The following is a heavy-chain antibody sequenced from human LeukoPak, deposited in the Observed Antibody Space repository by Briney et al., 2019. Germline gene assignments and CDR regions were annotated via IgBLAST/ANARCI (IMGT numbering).Heavy chain of an antibody. CDR2: IYYSGST. V-gene: IGHV4-59*08. CDR1: GGSISSYY. D-gene: IGHD3-9*01. CDR3: ARQVGYDILTGYPSPPNWFDP. J-gene: IGHJ5*02. Sequence: SDTLSLTCTVSGGSISSYYWSWIRQPPGKGLEWIGYIYYSGSTNYNPSLKSRVTISVDTSKNQFSLKLSSVTAADTAVYYCARQVGYDILTGYPSPPNWFDPWGQGTLVTVSS.